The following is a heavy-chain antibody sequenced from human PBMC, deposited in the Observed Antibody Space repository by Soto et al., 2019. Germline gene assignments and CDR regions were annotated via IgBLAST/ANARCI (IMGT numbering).Heavy chain of an antibody. CDR1: GYTFTSYY. Sequence: QVQLVQSGAEVKKPGASVKVSCKASGYTFTSYYMHWVRQAPGQGLEWMGIINPSGGSTSYAQKFQGRVTMTRDTSTSKVYMELSSLRSEDTAVYYCARDRRRSSGYYGWFDPWGQGTLVTVSS. J-gene: IGHJ5*02. V-gene: IGHV1-46*01. CDR3: ARDRRRSSGYYGWFDP. D-gene: IGHD3-22*01. CDR2: INPSGGST.